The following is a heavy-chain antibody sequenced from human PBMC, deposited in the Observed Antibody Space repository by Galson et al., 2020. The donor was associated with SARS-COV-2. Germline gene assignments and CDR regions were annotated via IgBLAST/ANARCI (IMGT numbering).Heavy chain of an antibody. J-gene: IGHJ6*02. CDR1: GFTFSSYG. CDR2: IWYDGSNK. Sequence: GVSLRLSCAASGFTFSSYGMHWVRQAPGKGLEWVAVIWYDGSNKYYADSVKGRFTISRDNSKNTLYLQMNSLRAEDTAVYYCARDAGYYDILRGGMDVWGQGTTVTVSS. V-gene: IGHV3-33*01. CDR3: ARDAGYYDILRGGMDV. D-gene: IGHD3-9*01.